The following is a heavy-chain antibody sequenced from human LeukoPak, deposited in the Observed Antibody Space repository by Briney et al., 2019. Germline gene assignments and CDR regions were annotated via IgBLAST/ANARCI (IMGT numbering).Heavy chain of an antibody. CDR3: ARSPVAGNFDY. V-gene: IGHV3-21*01. D-gene: IGHD6-19*01. Sequence: GGSLRLSCAASGISFSNYSMNWVRQAPGKGLEWVSLISSSSRFIYYADSVKGRFTISRDNAKNSLYLQMNSLRAEDTAVYYCARSPVAGNFDYWGQGTLVTVSS. CDR2: ISSSSRFI. CDR1: GISFSNYS. J-gene: IGHJ4*02.